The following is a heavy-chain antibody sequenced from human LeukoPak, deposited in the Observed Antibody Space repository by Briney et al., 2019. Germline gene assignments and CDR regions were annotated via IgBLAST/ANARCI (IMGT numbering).Heavy chain of an antibody. V-gene: IGHV3-30-3*01. CDR2: ISYDESNK. D-gene: IGHD1-1*01. J-gene: IGHJ5*02. CDR1: GFTFSSYA. CDR3: ARDGTRTGTTEEPFDP. Sequence: GGSLRLSCAASGFTFSSYAMHWVRQAPGKGLEWVAVISYDESNKYYADSVKGRFTISRDNSNNTLYLQMNSPRAEDTAVYYCARDGTRTGTTEEPFDPWGQGTLVTVSS.